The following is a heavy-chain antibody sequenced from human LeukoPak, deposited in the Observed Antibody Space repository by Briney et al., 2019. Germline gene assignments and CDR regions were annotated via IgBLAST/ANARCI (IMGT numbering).Heavy chain of an antibody. D-gene: IGHD5-24*01. J-gene: IGHJ4*02. CDR3: AKEGRSLQTY. CDR1: GFPFNAYW. CDR2: IKEDGTET. Sequence: GGSLRLSCAASGFPFNAYWMSWVRLAPGKGLEWVANIKEDGTETYYVDSVKGRFTTSRDNAKNSLYLQMNSLRVEDTAVYYCAKEGRSLQTYWGQGTLVTVSS. V-gene: IGHV3-7*03.